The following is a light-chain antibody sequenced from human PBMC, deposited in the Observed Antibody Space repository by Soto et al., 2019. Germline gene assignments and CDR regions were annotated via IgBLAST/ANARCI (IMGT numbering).Light chain of an antibody. J-gene: IGLJ2*01. V-gene: IGLV2-8*01. CDR3: TSYAGSNNLV. CDR2: EVS. Sequence: QSVLTQPPSASGSPGQSVTISCTGTSSDVGGYKYVSWYQQHPGKAPKLMIYEVSKRPSGVPDRFSSSKSGNTASLTVSGLQAEDEGDYYCTSYAGSNNLVFGGGTKLTVL. CDR1: SSDVGGYKY.